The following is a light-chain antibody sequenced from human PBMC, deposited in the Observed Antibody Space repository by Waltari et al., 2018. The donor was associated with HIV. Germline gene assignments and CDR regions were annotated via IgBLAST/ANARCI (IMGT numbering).Light chain of an antibody. CDR2: RDD. J-gene: IGLJ1*01. Sequence: SYDLTQALSVSVALGQTATLTCDGFNIGTKTVNWYQQKAGQAPLLVIYRDDNRPSGTPERFSGASSSNTATLIISGAQPGDEADYFCQVWHSNTAVFGSGTKVTVL. V-gene: IGLV3-9*01. CDR1: NIGTKT. CDR3: QVWHSNTAV.